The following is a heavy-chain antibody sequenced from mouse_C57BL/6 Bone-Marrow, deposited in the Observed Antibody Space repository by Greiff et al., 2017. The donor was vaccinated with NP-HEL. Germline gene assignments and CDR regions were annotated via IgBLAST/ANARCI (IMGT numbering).Heavy chain of an antibody. V-gene: IGHV2-2*01. J-gene: IGHJ1*03. D-gene: IGHD1-1*01. CDR1: GFSLTSYG. CDR2: IWSGGST. CDR3: ARNTTVGYWYFDV. Sequence: QVQLKQSGPGLVQPSQSLSITCTVSGFSLTSYGVHWVRQSPGKGLEWLGVIWSGGSTDYNAAFISRLSISKDNSKSQVFFKMNSLQADDTAIYYCARNTTVGYWYFDVWGTGTTVTVSS.